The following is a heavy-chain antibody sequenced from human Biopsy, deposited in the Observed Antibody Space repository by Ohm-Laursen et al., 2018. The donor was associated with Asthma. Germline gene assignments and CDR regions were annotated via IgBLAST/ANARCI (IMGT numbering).Heavy chain of an antibody. J-gene: IGHJ4*02. CDR3: ARASGRGYDWDPLDY. CDR1: GFTFSSYG. D-gene: IGHD5-12*01. CDR2: ISKDASTQ. V-gene: IGHV3-30*12. Sequence: SLRLSCTASGFTFSSYGMHWVRQAPGKGLEWVGVISKDASTQDYADSVKGRFTMARDNSKNTLYLQMSSLRAEDTAVYFCARASGRGYDWDPLDYWGQGTLVTVSS.